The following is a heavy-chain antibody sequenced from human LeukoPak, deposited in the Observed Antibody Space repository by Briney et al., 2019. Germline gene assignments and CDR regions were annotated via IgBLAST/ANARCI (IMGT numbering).Heavy chain of an antibody. V-gene: IGHV4-61*02. J-gene: IGHJ5*02. CDR1: GASISSDTYF. CDR3: ARVYWAKGWFDP. CDR2: ISSTGRT. D-gene: IGHD2-8*02. Sequence: SETLSLTCTVSGASISSDTYFWSWIRQPAGKGLEWIGRISSTGRTDYNPSLTSRVTISIDTSKNQLSMQLNSVTAADTAVYYCARVYWAKGWFDPWGQGTLVTVSS.